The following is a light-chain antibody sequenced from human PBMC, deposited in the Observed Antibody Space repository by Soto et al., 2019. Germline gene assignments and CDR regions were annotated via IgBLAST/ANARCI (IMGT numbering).Light chain of an antibody. J-gene: IGKJ2*01. V-gene: IGKV1-39*01. CDR3: QQSDSYPYT. Sequence: DIQMTQSPSSLSVSVGDRVTITCRASQSITKYLNWYQQKPGKAPKLLVYAASSLQSGVPSRFGGNGSGTDFTLTISSLQPEDFATYYCQQSDSYPYTFGQGTKLEIK. CDR2: AAS. CDR1: QSITKY.